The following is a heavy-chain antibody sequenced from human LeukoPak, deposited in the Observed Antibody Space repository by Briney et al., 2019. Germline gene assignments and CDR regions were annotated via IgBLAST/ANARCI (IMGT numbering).Heavy chain of an antibody. V-gene: IGHV3-23*01. D-gene: IGHD3-9*01. Sequence: GGSLRLSCAASGFTFSSYAMSWVRQAPGKGVEWVSAISGSGGSTYYADSVKGRFTISRDNSKNTLYLQMNSLRAEDTAVYYCATKVGGYDILTGYYIFDYWGQGTLVTVSS. CDR1: GFTFSSYA. J-gene: IGHJ4*02. CDR3: ATKVGGYDILTGYYIFDY. CDR2: ISGSGGST.